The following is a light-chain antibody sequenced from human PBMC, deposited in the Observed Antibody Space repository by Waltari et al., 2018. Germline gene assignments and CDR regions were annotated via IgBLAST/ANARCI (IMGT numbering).Light chain of an antibody. CDR2: TAS. CDR1: QSISTY. CDR3: QQSYSSPFT. J-gene: IGKJ2*01. Sequence: DIQMTQSPSSLSASVGDTVTITCRASQSISTYVNWYQQKPGKAPNLLIYTASNLQSGVLSRFSGSGSGRDFTLTISSLQPEDFATYYCQQSYSSPFTFGQGTKLEIK. V-gene: IGKV1-39*01.